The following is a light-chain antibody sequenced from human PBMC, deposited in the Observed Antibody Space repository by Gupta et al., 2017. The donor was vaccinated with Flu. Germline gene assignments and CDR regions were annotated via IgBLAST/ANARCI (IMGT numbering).Light chain of an antibody. V-gene: IGKV3-15*01. CDR1: QSVSTN. CDR2: RAS. CDR3: QQYNNWPRT. Sequence: EIEMTQSPATLSVSPGERATLSCRASQSVSTNLAWYQQRPGQAPRLLIYRASTRATGLPARFSGSGSGTEFTLTISSLQSEDFAIYYCQQYNNWPRTFALGTKVEVK. J-gene: IGKJ1*01.